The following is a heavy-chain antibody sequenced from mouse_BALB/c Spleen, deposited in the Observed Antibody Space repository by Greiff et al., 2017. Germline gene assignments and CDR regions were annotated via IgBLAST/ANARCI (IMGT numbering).Heavy chain of an antibody. CDR3: ARYNSSGPNFDY. CDR1: GDSITSGY. V-gene: IGHV3-8*02. J-gene: IGHJ2*01. Sequence: DVKLQESGPSLVKPSQTLSLTCSVTGDSITSGYWNWIRKFPGNKLEYMGYISYSGSTYYNPSLKSRISITRDTSKNQYYLQLNSVTTEDTATYDCARYNSSGPNFDYWGQGTTLTVSS. CDR2: ISYSGST. D-gene: IGHD3-1*01.